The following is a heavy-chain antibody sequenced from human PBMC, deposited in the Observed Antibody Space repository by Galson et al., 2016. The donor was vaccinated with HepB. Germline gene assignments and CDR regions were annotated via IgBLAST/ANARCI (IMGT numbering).Heavy chain of an antibody. D-gene: IGHD6-25*01. CDR1: GDTFTGYY. J-gene: IGHJ3*02. Sequence: SVKVSCKASGDTFTGYYIHWVRQAPGQGLEWMAWLSANSGATNYAQKFQGWVTMTRDTSISTAYMELTGLTSDATAIYYCATSTGYRSGWGAFDIWGQGTMVTVSS. CDR3: ATSTGYRSGWGAFDI. CDR2: LSANSGAT. V-gene: IGHV1-2*04.